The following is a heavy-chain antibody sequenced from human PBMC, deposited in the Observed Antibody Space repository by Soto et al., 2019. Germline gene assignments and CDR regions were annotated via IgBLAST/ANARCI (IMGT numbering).Heavy chain of an antibody. CDR3: AREFAVDYADYPYWYFDL. J-gene: IGHJ2*01. Sequence: EVQLVESGGGLVQPGGSLRLSCEASGFTFSNNWMSWVRQAPGKGLEWVANINQDESEKYYVDSVEGRFTISRDDAGTSLYLQMNSLRGEDTAVYYCAREFAVDYADYPYWYFDLWGRGTLVTVSS. D-gene: IGHD4-17*01. CDR1: GFTFSNNW. V-gene: IGHV3-7*01. CDR2: INQDESEK.